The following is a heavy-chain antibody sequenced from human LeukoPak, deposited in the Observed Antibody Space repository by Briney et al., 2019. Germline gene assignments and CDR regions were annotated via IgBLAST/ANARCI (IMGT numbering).Heavy chain of an antibody. CDR3: ARPTAYDFWSGSLDY. Sequence: SGGSLRLSCAASGFTFSSYWMHWVRQVPGKGRVWVSRINSDGSSTSYADFVKGRFTISRDNAKNTLYLQMNSLRAEDTAVYYCARPTAYDFWSGSLDYWRQGTLVTVSS. J-gene: IGHJ4*02. D-gene: IGHD3-3*01. CDR1: GFTFSSYW. V-gene: IGHV3-74*01. CDR2: INSDGSST.